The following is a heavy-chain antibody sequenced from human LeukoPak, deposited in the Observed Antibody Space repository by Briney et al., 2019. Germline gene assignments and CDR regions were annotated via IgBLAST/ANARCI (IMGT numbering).Heavy chain of an antibody. CDR1: GDSVSSTSAA. CDR3: ARGSYCSSTTCYSWFDP. CDR2: TYYTSKWYN. J-gene: IGHJ5*02. D-gene: IGHD2-2*02. V-gene: IGHV6-1*01. Sequence: SQTLSLTCGISGDSVSSTSAAWNWIRQSPSRGLEWLGRTYYTSKWYNDYAASVTSRITISADTSKNQFSLQLNSVTPEDTAVYFCARGSYCSSTTCYSWFDPWGQGTLVTVSS.